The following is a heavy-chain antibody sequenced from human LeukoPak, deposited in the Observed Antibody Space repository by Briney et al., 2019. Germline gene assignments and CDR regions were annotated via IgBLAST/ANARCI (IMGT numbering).Heavy chain of an antibody. Sequence: SETLSLTCTVSGGSISSYYWSWIRQPPGKGLEWIGYIYYSGSTNYNPSLKSRVTISVDTSKNQFSLKLSSVTAADTAVYYCARDKGISYYDSSGYLRPDAFDIWGQGTMVTVSS. CDR2: IYYSGST. CDR3: ARDKGISYYDSSGYLRPDAFDI. D-gene: IGHD3-22*01. J-gene: IGHJ3*02. V-gene: IGHV4-59*01. CDR1: GGSISSYY.